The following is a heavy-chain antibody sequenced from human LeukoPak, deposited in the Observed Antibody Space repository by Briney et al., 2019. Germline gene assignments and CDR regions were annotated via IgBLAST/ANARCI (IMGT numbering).Heavy chain of an antibody. V-gene: IGHV1-2*06. CDR2: INPNSGGT. J-gene: IGHJ4*02. Sequence: ASVKVSCKASGYTFTGYYMHWVRQAPGQGLEWMGRINPNSGGTNYAQKFQGRVTMTRDTSISTAYMGLSRLRSDDTAVYYCARDAYGVVGIDYWGQGTLVTVSS. CDR3: ARDAYGVVGIDY. CDR1: GYTFTGYY. D-gene: IGHD3-3*01.